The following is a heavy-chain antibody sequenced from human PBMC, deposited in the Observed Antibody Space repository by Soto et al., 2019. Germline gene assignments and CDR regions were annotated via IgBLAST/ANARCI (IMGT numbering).Heavy chain of an antibody. CDR3: ARDRIPDRSSVAGTPPLSNWFDP. V-gene: IGHV4-30-4*01. Sequence: PSETLSLTCTVSGGSISSGDYYWSWIRQPPGKGLEWIGYIYYSGSTYYNPSLKSRVTISVDTSKNQFSLKLSSVTAADTAVYYCARDRIPDRSSVAGTPPLSNWFDPWGQGTLVTVSS. CDR1: GGSISSGDYY. CDR2: IYYSGST. D-gene: IGHD6-19*01. J-gene: IGHJ5*02.